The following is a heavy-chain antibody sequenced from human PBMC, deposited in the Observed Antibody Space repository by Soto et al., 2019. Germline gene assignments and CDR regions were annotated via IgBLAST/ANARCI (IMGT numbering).Heavy chain of an antibody. J-gene: IGHJ4*02. CDR2: MSYSGTS. Sequence: SETLSLTCSVSGTSIESYYWTWLRQAPGKGPEWIGYMSYSGTSDFNPSLKSRVSIIVDTSKNQFSLKLHFVTAADTAIYYCARATYGGLTTGWGPGIPVTVSS. CDR1: GTSIESYY. V-gene: IGHV4-59*01. CDR3: ARATYGGLTTG. D-gene: IGHD4-17*01.